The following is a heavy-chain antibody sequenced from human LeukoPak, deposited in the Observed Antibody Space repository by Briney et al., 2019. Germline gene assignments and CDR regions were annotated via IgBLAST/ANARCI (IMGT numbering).Heavy chain of an antibody. J-gene: IGHJ6*02. CDR1: GGSISSGGYY. Sequence: PSETLSLTGTVSGGSISSGGYYWSWIRQHPGKGLEWIGYIYYSGSTYYNPSLKSRVTISVDTSKNQFSLKLSSVTAADTAVYYCARETRIGAPRRHPGYGMDVWGQGTTVTVSS. V-gene: IGHV4-31*03. D-gene: IGHD2-15*01. CDR3: ARETRIGAPRRHPGYGMDV. CDR2: IYYSGST.